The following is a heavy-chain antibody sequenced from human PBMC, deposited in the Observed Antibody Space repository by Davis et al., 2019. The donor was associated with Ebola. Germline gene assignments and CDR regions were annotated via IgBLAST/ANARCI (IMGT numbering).Heavy chain of an antibody. CDR3: TTRSWTVTTGIDY. J-gene: IGHJ4*02. D-gene: IGHD4-11*01. CDR2: IKSKTDGGTT. Sequence: GESLKISCAASGFTFSNAWMSWVRQAPGKGLEWVGRIKSKTDGGTTDYAAPVKGRFTISRDDSKNTLYLQMNSLKTEDTAVYYCTTRSWTVTTGIDYWGQGTLVTVSS. CDR1: GFTFSNAW. V-gene: IGHV3-15*01.